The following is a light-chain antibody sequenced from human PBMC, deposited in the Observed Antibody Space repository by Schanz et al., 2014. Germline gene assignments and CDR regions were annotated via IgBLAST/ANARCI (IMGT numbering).Light chain of an antibody. CDR2: GTS. CDR1: QSVSTN. CDR3: HHRSHWRGT. V-gene: IGKV3-15*01. J-gene: IGKJ2*02. Sequence: EIVMTQSPATLSVSPGERVTLSCRASQSVSTNLAWHQQKPGQAPRLLIYGTSTRATGIPARFSGSGSGTDFTLTISSLQSEDVAVYYCHHRSHWRGTFGQGTKLEIK.